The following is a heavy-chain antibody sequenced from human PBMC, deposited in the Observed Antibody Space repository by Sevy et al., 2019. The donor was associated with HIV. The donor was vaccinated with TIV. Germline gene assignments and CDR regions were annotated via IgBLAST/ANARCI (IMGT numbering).Heavy chain of an antibody. CDR2: ISSSSSYI. D-gene: IGHD5-12*01. CDR3: ARGEMATIGAFDI. J-gene: IGHJ3*02. CDR1: GFTFSSYS. V-gene: IGHV3-21*01. Sequence: GGSLRLSCAASGFTFSSYSMNWVRQAPGKGLEWVSSISSSSSYIYYADSVKGRFTISRDNAKNSLYLQMNSLRAEDTAVYYCARGEMATIGAFDIWGQGTMVTFSS.